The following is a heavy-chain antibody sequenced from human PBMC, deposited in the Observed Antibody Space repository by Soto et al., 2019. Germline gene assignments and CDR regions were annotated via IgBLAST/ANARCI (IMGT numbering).Heavy chain of an antibody. D-gene: IGHD3-3*01. J-gene: IGHJ4*02. CDR1: GYTFTSYA. Sequence: GASVKVSCKASGYTFTSYAMHWVRQAPGQRLEWMGWINAGNGNTKYSQKFQGRVTITRDTSASTAYMELSSLRSEDTAVYYCARGLIPRFGVVMMFSRWGQGTLVTVSS. CDR3: ARGLIPRFGVVMMFSR. V-gene: IGHV1-3*01. CDR2: INAGNGNT.